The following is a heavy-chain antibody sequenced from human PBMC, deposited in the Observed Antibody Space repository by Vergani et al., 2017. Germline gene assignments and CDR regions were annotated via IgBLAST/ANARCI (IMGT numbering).Heavy chain of an antibody. CDR1: GFTFEDYA. CDR3: AKSHDSSSYYYSYFDY. V-gene: IGHV3-9*01. J-gene: IGHJ4*02. Sequence: EVQLVESGGGLEQPGRSLRLSCAASGFTFEDYAMHWVRQAPGKGLEWVSGISWNSGSIHYADSVKGRFTISRDNAKNSLYLQMNSLRAEDTALYYCAKSHDSSSYYYSYFDYWGQGTLVTVSS. CDR2: ISWNSGSI. D-gene: IGHD3-22*01.